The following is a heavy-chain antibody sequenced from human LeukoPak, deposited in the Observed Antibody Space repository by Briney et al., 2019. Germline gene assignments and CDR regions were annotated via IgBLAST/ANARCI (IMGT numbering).Heavy chain of an antibody. CDR3: ARGWGLYDCLWGSYRRSYWFDP. V-gene: IGHV4-34*01. J-gene: IGHJ5*02. CDR1: GESFSGYD. D-gene: IGHD3-16*02. Sequence: ETLSLTCSVHGESFSGYDWTWIRQPPGKGLEWIGEINHSGNTNYNASLKSRVTISVDTSKRQFSLKMSSVTAADTAMYYCARGWGLYDCLWGSYRRSYWFDPWGQGTLVTVSS. CDR2: INHSGNT.